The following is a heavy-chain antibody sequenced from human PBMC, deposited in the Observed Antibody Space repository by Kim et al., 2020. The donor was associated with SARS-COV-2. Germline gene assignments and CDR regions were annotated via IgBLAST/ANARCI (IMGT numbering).Heavy chain of an antibody. Sequence: FSPSFQGQVTISADQSISTAYLQWSSLKASDTAMYYCARHQGGKPYFDYWGQGTLVTVSS. J-gene: IGHJ4*02. V-gene: IGHV5-51*01. CDR3: ARHQGGKPYFDY. D-gene: IGHD2-15*01.